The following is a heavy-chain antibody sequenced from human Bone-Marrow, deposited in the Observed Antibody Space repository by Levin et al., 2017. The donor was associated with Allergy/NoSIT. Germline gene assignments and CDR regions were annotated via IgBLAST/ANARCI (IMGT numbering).Heavy chain of an antibody. CDR3: ARPDTIAVGFDP. CDR1: CGSIRSGDYY. D-gene: IGHD6-19*01. J-gene: IGHJ5*02. Sequence: SQTLSLPCTVSCGSIRSGDYYWTWIRQPPGKGLEWIGNIFHTGSTYYNPSLESRVTISVDTSKNQFSLKLSSVTAADTAVYYCARPDTIAVGFDPWGQGTMVTVSS. CDR2: IFHTGST. V-gene: IGHV4-39*01.